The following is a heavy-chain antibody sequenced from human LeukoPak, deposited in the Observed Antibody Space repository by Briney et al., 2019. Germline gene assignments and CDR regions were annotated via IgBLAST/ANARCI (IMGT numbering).Heavy chain of an antibody. CDR3: ASEGSGFSSVDY. J-gene: IGHJ4*02. CDR2: IYSSGST. Sequence: SQTLSLTCTVSVGSISSGGFYWSWIRQHPGKGLEWIGYIYSSGSTHYNPSLKSRFTISVDTSKNQFSLRLSSGTAAETAVYYCASEGSGFSSVDYWGQGTLVTVSS. D-gene: IGHD5-18*01. V-gene: IGHV4-31*03. CDR1: VGSISSGGFY.